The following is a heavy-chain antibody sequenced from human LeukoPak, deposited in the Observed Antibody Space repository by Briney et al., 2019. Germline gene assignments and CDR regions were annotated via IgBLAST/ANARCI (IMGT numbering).Heavy chain of an antibody. CDR1: GFTFSSYW. CDR2: INQDGIEK. CDR3: SCSNTNY. D-gene: IGHD2-2*01. Sequence: PGGSLRLSCAASGFTFSSYWMTWVRQAPGKGLEWVANINQDGIEKYYADSVKGRFTLSRDNAKNSLYLQMNSLRAEDTAVYYCSCSNTNYWGQGTLVIVSS. V-gene: IGHV3-7*01. J-gene: IGHJ4*02.